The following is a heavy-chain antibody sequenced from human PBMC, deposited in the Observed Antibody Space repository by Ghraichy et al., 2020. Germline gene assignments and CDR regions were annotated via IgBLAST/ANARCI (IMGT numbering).Heavy chain of an antibody. D-gene: IGHD5-18*01. CDR1: GFTFAYYA. J-gene: IGHJ4*02. V-gene: IGHV3-9*01. CDR2: ISRKTL. Sequence: GGSLRLSCEASGFTFAYYAMHWVRQAPGKGLEWVSGISRKTLTYADSVKGRFTVSRDNAKNSLYLQMNSLRPEDTAFYYCAKDRGGLVDTGTIDHWGPGTLVTVSS. CDR3: AKDRGGLVDTGTIDH.